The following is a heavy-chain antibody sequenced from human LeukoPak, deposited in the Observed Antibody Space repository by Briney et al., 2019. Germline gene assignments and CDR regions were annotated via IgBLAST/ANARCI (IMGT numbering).Heavy chain of an antibody. D-gene: IGHD5-18*01. CDR2: ISYDGSNK. V-gene: IGHV3-30*18. J-gene: IGHJ6*02. CDR3: AKAPPRIQLEGYYYYYGMDV. Sequence: GGSLRLSCAASGFTFSSYGMHWVRQAPGKGLEWVAVISYDGSNKYYADSVKGRFTISRDNSKNTLYLQMDSLRAEDTAVYYCAKAPPRIQLEGYYYYYGMDVWGQGTTVTVSS. CDR1: GFTFSSYG.